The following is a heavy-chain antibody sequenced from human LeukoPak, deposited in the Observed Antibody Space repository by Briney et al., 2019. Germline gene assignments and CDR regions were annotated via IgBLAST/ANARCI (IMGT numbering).Heavy chain of an antibody. CDR3: ARAVGSGWYVGGYFDY. D-gene: IGHD6-19*01. V-gene: IGHV1-69*05. Sequence: SVKVSCKASGYTFTGYYMHWVRQAPGQGLEWTGGIIPIFGTANHAQKFQGRVTITTDESTSTAYMELSSLRSEDTAVYYCARAVGSGWYVGGYFDYWGQGTLVTVSS. J-gene: IGHJ4*02. CDR1: GYTFTGYY. CDR2: IIPIFGTA.